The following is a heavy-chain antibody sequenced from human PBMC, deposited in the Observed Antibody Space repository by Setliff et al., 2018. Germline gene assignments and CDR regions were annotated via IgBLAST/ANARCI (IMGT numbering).Heavy chain of an antibody. J-gene: IGHJ6*03. CDR2: INHSGNP. D-gene: IGHD6-19*01. V-gene: IGHV4-4*02. CDR1: GDSISSGNW. Sequence: SETLSLTCAVSGDSISSGNWWSWVRQPPEKGLEWIGEINHSGNPNYNPSLKSRVTISVDKSTNQFSLKLNSVTAADTAVYYCVRTDYSDGRYSMDVWGKGTTVTVSS. CDR3: VRTDYSDGRYSMDV.